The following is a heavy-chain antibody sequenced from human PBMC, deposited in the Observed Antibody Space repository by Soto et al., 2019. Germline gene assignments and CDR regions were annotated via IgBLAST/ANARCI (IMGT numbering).Heavy chain of an antibody. V-gene: IGHV3-48*02. D-gene: IGHD2-15*01. CDR3: ARGDRFRWSGDRCFSDGLFLS. J-gene: IGHJ5*02. CDR1: GFTFGIYS. CDR2: INGSSSTM. Sequence: EVQLVESGGGLVQRGGSLRLSCAASGFTFGIYSMNWVRQAPGKGLEWISYINGSSSTMYYAVSVKGRFIISRDNAANSLYLQMNSLRDAATAVYYCARGDRFRWSGDRCFSDGLFLSWGQGSLITVSS.